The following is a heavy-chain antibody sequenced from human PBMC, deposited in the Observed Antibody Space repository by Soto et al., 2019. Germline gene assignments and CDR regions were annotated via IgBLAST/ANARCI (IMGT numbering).Heavy chain of an antibody. CDR1: VGSISSGDYY. Sequence: QVQLQESGPGLVKPSQTLSLTCTVSVGSISSGDYYWSWIRQPPGKGLEWLGYIYYSGSTYYNPSVKSLVTISVDTSKSQFSLKLSSVTAADTAVYYCARVRSARYFDYWGQGTLVTVSS. V-gene: IGHV4-30-4*01. J-gene: IGHJ4*02. CDR2: IYYSGST. CDR3: ARVRSARYFDY. D-gene: IGHD2-15*01.